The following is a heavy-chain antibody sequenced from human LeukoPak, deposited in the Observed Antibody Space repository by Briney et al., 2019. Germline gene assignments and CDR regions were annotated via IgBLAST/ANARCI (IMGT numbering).Heavy chain of an antibody. CDR1: GGSISSGSYY. J-gene: IGHJ6*03. CDR3: ARAPLYCSSTSCSSETFMDV. D-gene: IGHD2-2*01. Sequence: PSKTLSLTCTVSGGSISSGSYYWNWIRQPAGKGLEWIGRIYTSGSTNYNPSLKSRVTISVDTSKNRFSLRLSSVTAADTAVYYCARAPLYCSSTSCSSETFMDVWGKGTTVTVSS. CDR2: IYTSGST. V-gene: IGHV4-61*02.